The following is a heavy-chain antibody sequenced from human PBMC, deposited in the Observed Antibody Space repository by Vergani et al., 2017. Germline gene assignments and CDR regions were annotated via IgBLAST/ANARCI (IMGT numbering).Heavy chain of an antibody. CDR3: ARGVAAAGTHFDY. J-gene: IGHJ4*02. CDR1: NDSVSNTFYY. D-gene: IGHD6-13*01. CDR2: IFYSGST. Sequence: QVQLQESGPGLVKPSETLSLTCTVSNDSVSNTFYYWGWIRQTPGKGLEWIGSIFYSGSTYYNPSLESRVTMSVDTSKSQFSLRLSSVTAADTAVYYCARGVAAAGTHFDYWGQGTLVTVSS. V-gene: IGHV4-39*07.